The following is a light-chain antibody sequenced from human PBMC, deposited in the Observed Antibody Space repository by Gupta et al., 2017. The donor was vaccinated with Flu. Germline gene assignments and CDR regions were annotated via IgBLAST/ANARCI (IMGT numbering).Light chain of an antibody. J-gene: IGLJ3*02. Sequence: AVATPEPSLTLSPGGTVTLTCGSSTEPVASGHSPYWFQQRPSQAHRTMISDTNNNHAVSPRRFAAYLLGGKAALTLSGAQPEDEDDYYCLLTDSGARVFGGGTKLTVL. CDR2: DTN. CDR1: TEPVASGHS. CDR3: LLTDSGARV. V-gene: IGLV7-46*01.